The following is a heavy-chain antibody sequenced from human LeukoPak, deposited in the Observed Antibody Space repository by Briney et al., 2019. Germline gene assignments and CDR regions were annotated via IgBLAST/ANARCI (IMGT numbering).Heavy chain of an antibody. V-gene: IGHV4-31*03. J-gene: IGHJ4*02. CDR1: GGSVNSGADY. Sequence: SETLSLTCTVSGGSVNSGADYWSWIRQCPGKGLEWIGQIFFTGRTDYNPSLQSRLSISIDTSKNQFSIELSSVTVADTATYYCARDRASGMDFWGQGTLVTVSS. CDR3: ARDRASGMDF. CDR2: IFFTGRT. D-gene: IGHD3-10*01.